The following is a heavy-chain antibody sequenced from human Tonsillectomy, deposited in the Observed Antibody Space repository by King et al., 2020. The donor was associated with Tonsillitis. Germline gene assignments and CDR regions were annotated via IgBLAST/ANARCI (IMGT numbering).Heavy chain of an antibody. V-gene: IGHV3-48*01. Sequence: VKLVESGGGLVQPGGSLRLSCAASGFTFSSYSMNWVRQAPGKGLEWVSYISSSSSTIYYADSVKGRFTISRDNAKNSLYLQMNSLRAEDTAVYYCARGSGYCSSTSCYYFDYWGQGTLVTVSS. J-gene: IGHJ4*02. CDR1: GFTFSSYS. CDR3: ARGSGYCSSTSCYYFDY. CDR2: ISSSSSTI. D-gene: IGHD2-2*01.